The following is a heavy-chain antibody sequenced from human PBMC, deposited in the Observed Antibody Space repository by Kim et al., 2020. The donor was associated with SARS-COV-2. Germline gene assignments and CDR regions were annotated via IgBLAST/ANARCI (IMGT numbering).Heavy chain of an antibody. Sequence: GGSLRLSCAASGFTFSSYAMSWVRQAPGKGLEWVSAISGSGGSTYYADSVKGRFTISRDNSKNTLYLQMSSLRAEDTAVYYCAKDFADIVVVPAATTTDYWGQGTLVTVSS. CDR3: AKDFADIVVVPAATTTDY. CDR1: GFTFSSYA. CDR2: ISGSGGST. D-gene: IGHD2-2*01. V-gene: IGHV3-23*01. J-gene: IGHJ4*02.